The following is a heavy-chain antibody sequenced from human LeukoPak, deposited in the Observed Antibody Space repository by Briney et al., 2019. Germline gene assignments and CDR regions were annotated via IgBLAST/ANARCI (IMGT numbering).Heavy chain of an antibody. CDR1: GFTFDDYA. CDR3: ARTTVYDYVPTD. J-gene: IGHJ4*02. D-gene: IGHD3-16*01. CDR2: ISWDGGST. Sequence: PGGSLRLSCAASGFTFDDYAMHWVRQAPGKGLEWVSLISWDGGSTYYADSVKGRFTISRDNAKNSLYLQMNSLRAEDTALYYCARTTVYDYVPTDWGQGTLVTVSS. V-gene: IGHV3-43D*03.